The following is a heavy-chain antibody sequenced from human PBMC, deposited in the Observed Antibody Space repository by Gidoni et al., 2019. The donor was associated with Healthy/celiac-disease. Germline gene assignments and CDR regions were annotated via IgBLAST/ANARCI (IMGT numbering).Heavy chain of an antibody. J-gene: IGHJ4*02. CDR3: ARDWGWTAAAGTFDY. CDR2: IWYDGSNK. V-gene: IGHV3-33*01. Sequence: HVQLVASGGGVVQPGRSLRLSCAASGFTFISYGMHWVRQAPGHGLEWVAVIWYDGSNKDYADSVKGRFTISRENSKNTLYLQMNSRRAEDTDVYYCARDWGWTAAAGTFDYWGQGTLVTVSS. D-gene: IGHD6-13*01. CDR1: GFTFISYG.